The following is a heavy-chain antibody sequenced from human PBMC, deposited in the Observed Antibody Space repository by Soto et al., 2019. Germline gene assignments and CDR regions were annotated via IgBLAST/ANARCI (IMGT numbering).Heavy chain of an antibody. CDR1: GFTFSGSA. Sequence: EVQLVESGGGLVQPGGSLKLSCAASGFTFSGSAMHWVRQASGKGLEWVGRIRSKANSYATAYAASVKGRFTISRDDSKTTAYLQMNSLKTEDTAVYYCTSDFWSGYWAPGTLVTVSS. CDR2: IRSKANSYAT. J-gene: IGHJ4*02. D-gene: IGHD3-3*01. CDR3: TSDFWSGY. V-gene: IGHV3-73*01.